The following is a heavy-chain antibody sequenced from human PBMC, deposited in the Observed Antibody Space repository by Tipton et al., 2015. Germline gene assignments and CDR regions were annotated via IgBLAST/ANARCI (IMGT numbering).Heavy chain of an antibody. CDR2: IQYSGST. J-gene: IGHJ4*02. CDR1: SDSISKYY. Sequence: TLSLTCSVSSDSISKYYWSWIRQPPGKELEWIGYIQYSGSTNYNPSLKSRVTISVDTSKKQFSLMLTSVTAADTAVYYCARSRYTVTPDSWGQGTLVTVSS. CDR3: ARSRYTVTPDS. D-gene: IGHD4-17*01. V-gene: IGHV4-59*01.